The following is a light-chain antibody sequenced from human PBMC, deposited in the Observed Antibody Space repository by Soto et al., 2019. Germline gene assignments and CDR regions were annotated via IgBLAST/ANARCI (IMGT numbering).Light chain of an antibody. CDR1: SSDVGSYNL. Sequence: QSVLTQPASVSGSPGQSITLSCTGTSSDVGSYNLVSWYQQHTGKAPKLIIDEGIKRPSGVSHRFSGSKSGNTASLKISGLQAEDEADYYCCSYAGSGPYVVFGGGTRLTVL. CDR2: EGI. CDR3: CSYAGSGPYVV. J-gene: IGLJ2*01. V-gene: IGLV2-23*01.